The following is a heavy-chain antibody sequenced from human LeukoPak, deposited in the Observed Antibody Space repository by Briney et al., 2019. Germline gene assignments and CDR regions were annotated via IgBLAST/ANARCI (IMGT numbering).Heavy chain of an antibody. Sequence: GGSLRLSCAASGFTFSSCGMQWVRQAPGKGLEWVAVISYDGSDKYYADSVKGRFTISRDNSKNTLYLQLNSLRVEDTAVYYCAKNRGAGSHYYYHMNVWGKGTTVTVSS. V-gene: IGHV3-30*18. J-gene: IGHJ6*03. CDR1: GFTFSSCG. D-gene: IGHD1-26*01. CDR2: ISYDGSDK. CDR3: AKNRGAGSHYYYHMNV.